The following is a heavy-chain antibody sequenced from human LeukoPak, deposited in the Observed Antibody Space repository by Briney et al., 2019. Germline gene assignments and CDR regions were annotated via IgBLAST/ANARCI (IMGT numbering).Heavy chain of an antibody. CDR3: AKDQRWESPHYLDS. D-gene: IGHD1-26*01. CDR2: ISASGGST. CDR1: GFSVSANY. V-gene: IGHV3-23*01. Sequence: GGSLRLSCATSGFSVSANYMTWVRQVPGKGLEWVSGISASGGSTYYADSVRGRFTISRDNSKNTLYVQMNSLRDEDTAVYYYAKDQRWESPHYLDSWGQGTLVTVSS. J-gene: IGHJ4*02.